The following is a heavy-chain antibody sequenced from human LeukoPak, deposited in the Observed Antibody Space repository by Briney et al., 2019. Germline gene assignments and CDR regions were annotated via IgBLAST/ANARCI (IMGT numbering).Heavy chain of an antibody. Sequence: GGSLRLSCAASGFTFSDYYMSWIRQAPGKGLEWVAVISYDGSNKYYADSVKGRFTISRDNSKNTLYLQMNSLRAEDTAVYYCTKGVLGGTQSVSAGLDSWGQGTLVTVSS. CDR3: TKGVLGGTQSVSAGLDS. CDR2: ISYDGSNK. J-gene: IGHJ4*02. CDR1: GFTFSDYY. V-gene: IGHV3-30*18. D-gene: IGHD3-16*01.